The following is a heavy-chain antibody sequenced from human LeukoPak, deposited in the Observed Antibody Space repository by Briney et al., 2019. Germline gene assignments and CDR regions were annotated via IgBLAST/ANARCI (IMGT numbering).Heavy chain of an antibody. CDR3: AKRTLAGTVGDY. V-gene: IGHV3-48*01. D-gene: IGHD6-19*01. J-gene: IGHJ4*02. CDR2: ISGSSSSI. CDR1: GFTFSSHS. Sequence: GGSLRLFCAASGFTFSSHSMNWVRQAPGKGLEWVSYISGSSSSIYYADSVKGRFTISRDNANNSLFLQMNSLRAEDTAVYYCAKRTLAGTVGDYWGQGTLVTVSS.